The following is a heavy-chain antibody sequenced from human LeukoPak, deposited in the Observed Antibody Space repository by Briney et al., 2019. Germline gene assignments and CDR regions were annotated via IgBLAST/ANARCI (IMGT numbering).Heavy chain of an antibody. J-gene: IGHJ3*02. D-gene: IGHD6-19*01. CDR3: ARGLLAVAGVDAFDI. V-gene: IGHV1-8*01. CDR1: GYTFTSYD. Sequence: ASVTVSCKASGYTFTSYDINWVRQATGQGLEWMGWMNPNSGNTGYAQKFQGRVTMTRNTSISTAYMELSSLRSEDTAVYYCARGLLAVAGVDAFDIWRQGTMVTVSS. CDR2: MNPNSGNT.